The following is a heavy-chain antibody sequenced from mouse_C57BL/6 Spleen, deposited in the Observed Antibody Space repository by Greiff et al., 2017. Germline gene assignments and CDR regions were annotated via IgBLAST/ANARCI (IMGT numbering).Heavy chain of an antibody. CDR3: ARSRYDGSSSVDY. D-gene: IGHD1-1*01. Sequence: QVQLQQSGAELAKPGASVKLSCKASGYTFTSYWMHWVKQRPGQGLEWIGYINPSSGYTKYNQKFKDKATLTADKSSSTAYMQLSSLTYADAAVYDCARSRYDGSSSVDYWGQGTTLTVSS. V-gene: IGHV1-7*01. CDR2: INPSSGYT. J-gene: IGHJ2*01. CDR1: GYTFTSYW.